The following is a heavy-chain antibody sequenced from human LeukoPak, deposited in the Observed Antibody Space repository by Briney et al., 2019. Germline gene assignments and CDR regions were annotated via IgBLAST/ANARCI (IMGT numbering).Heavy chain of an antibody. V-gene: IGHV3-23*01. CDR1: GFTFYNNA. J-gene: IGHJ3*01. D-gene: IGHD3-16*02. CDR3: AKDLYGVIAPNDAFDF. Sequence: RGSLRLSCAASGFTFYNNAMSWVRQAPGKGLEWVSAISGSRNKTYYADSVKGRFTISRDNSKNTVYLQMNSLRAEDTAVYYCAKDLYGVIAPNDAFDFWGQGTLVTVSS. CDR2: ISGSRNKT.